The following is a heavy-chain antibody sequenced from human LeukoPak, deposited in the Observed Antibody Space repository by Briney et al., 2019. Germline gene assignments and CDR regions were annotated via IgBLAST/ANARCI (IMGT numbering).Heavy chain of an antibody. V-gene: IGHV1-2*02. CDR2: INPNSGGT. D-gene: IGHD3-16*02. J-gene: IGHJ4*02. Sequence: ASVKVSCKASGYTFTGYYMHWVRQSPGQGLEWMGWINPNSGGTNYAQKFQGRVTMTRDTSISTAYMELSRLRSDDTAVYYCAIIQRGSYLFDYWGQGPLVTVSS. CDR1: GYTFTGYY. CDR3: AIIQRGSYLFDY.